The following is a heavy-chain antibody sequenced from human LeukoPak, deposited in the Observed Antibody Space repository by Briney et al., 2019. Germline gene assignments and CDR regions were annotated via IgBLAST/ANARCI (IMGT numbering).Heavy chain of an antibody. Sequence: PGRSLRLSCAASGITFSSYWIHWVRQAPGQGLVWVSRINSDGSSIIYADSVRGRFTMSRDNAKNTLYLQMNSLRPEDTAMYYCAGDYNANRGAFDIWGQGTMVTVSS. J-gene: IGHJ3*02. CDR3: AGDYNANRGAFDI. CDR1: GITFSSYW. D-gene: IGHD7-27*01. CDR2: INSDGSSI. V-gene: IGHV3-74*01.